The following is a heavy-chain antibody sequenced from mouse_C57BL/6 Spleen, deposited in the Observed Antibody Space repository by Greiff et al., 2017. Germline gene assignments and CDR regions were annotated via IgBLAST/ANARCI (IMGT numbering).Heavy chain of an antibody. Sequence: VQLQQPGAELVRPGSSVKLSCKASGYTFTSYWMHWVKQRPIQGLEWIGNIDPSDSETHYNQKFKDKATLTVDKSSSPAYMQLSSLTSEDSAVYYCARSPDYDGSSSGYFDYWGQGTTLTVSS. CDR2: IDPSDSET. D-gene: IGHD1-1*01. CDR3: ARSPDYDGSSSGYFDY. J-gene: IGHJ2*01. V-gene: IGHV1-52*01. CDR1: GYTFTSYW.